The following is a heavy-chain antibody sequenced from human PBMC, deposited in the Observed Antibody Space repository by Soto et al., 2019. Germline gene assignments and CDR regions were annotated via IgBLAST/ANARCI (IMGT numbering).Heavy chain of an antibody. CDR3: AKDRINVGATYFDY. J-gene: IGHJ4*02. CDR1: GFTFSSYG. V-gene: IGHV3-30*18. Sequence: GGSLRLSCAASGFTFSSYGMHWVRQAPGKGLEWVAVISHDGSNKYYADSVKGRFTISRDNSKNTLYLQMNSLRAEDTAVNYCAKDRINVGATYFDYWGQGTLVTVSS. CDR2: ISHDGSNK. D-gene: IGHD1-26*01.